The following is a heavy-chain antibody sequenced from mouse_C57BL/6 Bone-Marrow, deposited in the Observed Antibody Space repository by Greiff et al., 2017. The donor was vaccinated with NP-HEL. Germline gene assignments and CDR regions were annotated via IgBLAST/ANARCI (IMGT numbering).Heavy chain of an antibody. D-gene: IGHD1-1*01. Sequence: VQLKQSGPELVKPGASVKISCKASGYSFTDYNMNWVKQSNGKSLEWIGVINPNYGTTSYNQKFKGKATLTVDQSSSTAYMQLNSLTSEDSAVYYCARSGYGSSYLAWFAYWGQGTLVTVSA. CDR1: GYSFTDYN. CDR2: INPNYGTT. V-gene: IGHV1-39*01. CDR3: ARSGYGSSYLAWFAY. J-gene: IGHJ3*01.